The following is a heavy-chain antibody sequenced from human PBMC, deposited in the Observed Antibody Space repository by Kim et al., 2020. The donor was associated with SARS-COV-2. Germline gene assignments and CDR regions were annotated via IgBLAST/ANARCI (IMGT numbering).Heavy chain of an antibody. J-gene: IGHJ4*02. CDR3: AKSGLAVADLGGVEDY. Sequence: GGSLRLSCAASGFTFSSYAMSWVRQAPGKGLEWVSAISGSGGSTYYADSVKGRFTISRDNSKNTLYLQMNSLRAEDTAVYYCAKSGLAVADLGGVEDYWGQGTLVTVSS. V-gene: IGHV3-23*01. D-gene: IGHD6-19*01. CDR2: ISGSGGST. CDR1: GFTFSSYA.